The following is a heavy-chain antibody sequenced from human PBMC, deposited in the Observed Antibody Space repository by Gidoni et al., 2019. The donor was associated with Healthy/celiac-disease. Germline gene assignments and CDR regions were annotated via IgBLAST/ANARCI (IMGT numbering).Heavy chain of an antibody. CDR3: ARYYYDSSGYSTDYYFDY. Sequence: ASGGTFSSYAISWVRQAPGQGLEWMGRIIPILGIANYAQKFQGRVTITADKSTSTAYMELSSLRSEDTAVYYCARYYYDSSGYSTDYYFDYWGQGTLVTVSS. D-gene: IGHD3-22*01. CDR1: GGTFSSYA. V-gene: IGHV1-69*04. CDR2: IIPILGIA. J-gene: IGHJ4*02.